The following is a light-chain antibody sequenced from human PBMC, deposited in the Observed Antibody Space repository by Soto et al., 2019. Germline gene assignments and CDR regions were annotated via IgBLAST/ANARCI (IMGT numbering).Light chain of an antibody. V-gene: IGKV1-5*01. CDR1: QTTNTW. J-gene: IGKJ2*01. CDR3: QQYISYPYT. CDR2: DAS. Sequence: DIQMTQFPSTLSASVGDRVTITCRASQTTNTWLAWYQQKPGTAPKLLIYDASSLEGGVPSRFSASGSGTEFTLTISSLQPDYLATYYCQQYISYPYTFGQGTK.